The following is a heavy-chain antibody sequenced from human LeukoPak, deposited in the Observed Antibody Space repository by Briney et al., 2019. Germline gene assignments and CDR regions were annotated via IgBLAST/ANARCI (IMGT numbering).Heavy chain of an antibody. V-gene: IGHV1-69*13. Sequence: GVSVKVSCKASGGTFSSYAISWVRQAPGQGLEWMGGIIPIFGTANYAQKFQGRVTITADESTSTAYMELSSLGSEDTAVYYCARVAPIYSADGFLDRFGTFDYWGQGTLVTVSS. CDR3: ARVAPIYSADGFLDRFGTFDY. J-gene: IGHJ4*02. D-gene: IGHD3/OR15-3a*01. CDR2: IIPIFGTA. CDR1: GGTFSSYA.